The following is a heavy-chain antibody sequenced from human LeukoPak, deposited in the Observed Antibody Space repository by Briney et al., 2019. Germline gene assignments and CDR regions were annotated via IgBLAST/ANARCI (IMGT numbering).Heavy chain of an antibody. J-gene: IGHJ5*02. Sequence: PSETLSLTCAVSGGSISSGGYSWSWIRQPPGKGLEWIGYIYYSGSTYYNPSLKSRVTISVDTSKNQFSLKLSSVTAADTAVYYCARSSGYYYDSSGYYYGPTPWFDPWGQGTLVTVSS. CDR1: GGSISSGGYS. D-gene: IGHD3-22*01. V-gene: IGHV4-30-4*07. CDR2: IYYSGST. CDR3: ARSSGYYYDSSGYYYGPTPWFDP.